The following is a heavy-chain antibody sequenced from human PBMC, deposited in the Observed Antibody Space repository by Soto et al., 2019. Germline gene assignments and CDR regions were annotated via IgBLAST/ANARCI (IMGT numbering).Heavy chain of an antibody. D-gene: IGHD1-7*01. CDR2: ISSNGGTT. V-gene: IGHV3-64*01. CDR3: VRRVSGNYDY. Sequence: EVQLAESGGGMVQPGGSLRLSCVASGFTFSSYDMHWVRQAPGKGLEYVSSISSNGGTTYYGNPVKGRFTISRDNSKNTLYLQRGSLRAEDMAVYYCVRRVSGNYDYWGQGTLVTVSS. CDR1: GFTFSSYD. J-gene: IGHJ4*02.